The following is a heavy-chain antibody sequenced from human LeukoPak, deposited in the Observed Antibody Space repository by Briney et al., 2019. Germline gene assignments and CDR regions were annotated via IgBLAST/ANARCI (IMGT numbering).Heavy chain of an antibody. CDR3: AKAMYSSSWYNWFDP. Sequence: GRSLRLSCAASGFTFDDYAMHWVRQAPGKGLEWVSGISWNSGSIGYADSVKGRFTISRDNAKNSLYLQMNSLRAEDTALYYCAKAMYSSSWYNWFDPWGQGTLVTVSS. V-gene: IGHV3-9*01. CDR1: GFTFDDYA. CDR2: ISWNSGSI. J-gene: IGHJ5*02. D-gene: IGHD6-13*01.